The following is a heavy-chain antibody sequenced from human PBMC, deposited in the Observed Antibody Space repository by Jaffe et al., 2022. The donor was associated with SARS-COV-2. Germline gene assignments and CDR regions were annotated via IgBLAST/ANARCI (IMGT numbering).Heavy chain of an antibody. J-gene: IGHJ3*02. D-gene: IGHD3-22*01. CDR3: AIHLSQSSGYYLRLGAFDI. V-gene: IGHV3-23*01. CDR2: ISGSGGST. Sequence: EVQLLESGGGLVQPGGSLRLSCAASGFTFSSYAMSWVRQAPGKGLEWVSAISGSGGSTYYADSVKGRFTISRDNSKNTLYLQMNSLRAEDTAVYYCAIHLSQSSGYYLRLGAFDIWGQGTMVTVSS. CDR1: GFTFSSYA.